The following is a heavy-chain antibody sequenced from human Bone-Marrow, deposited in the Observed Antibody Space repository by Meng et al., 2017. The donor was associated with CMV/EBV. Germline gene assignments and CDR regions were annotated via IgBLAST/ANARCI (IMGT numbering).Heavy chain of an antibody. CDR3: AKPNRKSLVVYRVVYAFDV. CDR1: FDSYA. Sequence: FDSYAMSWVRQAPGKGLEWVSSISNSGGSTYYADSVKGRFTITRDNSKNTLFLHMGSLRAEDTAVYYCAKPNRKSLVVYRVVYAFDVWGQGTMVTVSS. V-gene: IGHV3-23*01. J-gene: IGHJ3*01. D-gene: IGHD2-8*02. CDR2: ISNSGGST.